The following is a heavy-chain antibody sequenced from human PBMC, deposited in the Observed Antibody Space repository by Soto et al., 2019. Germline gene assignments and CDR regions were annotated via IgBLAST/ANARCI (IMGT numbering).Heavy chain of an antibody. J-gene: IGHJ4*02. D-gene: IGHD6-13*01. CDR3: AKDWSPGQIIAAADPRPSKIFDY. Sequence: QVQLVESGGGVVQPGRSLRLSCAASGFTFSSYGMHWVRQAPGKGLEWVAVISYDGSNKYYADSVKGRFTISRDNSKNTLYLQMNSLRAEDTAVYYCAKDWSPGQIIAAADPRPSKIFDYWGQGTLVTVSS. CDR2: ISYDGSNK. CDR1: GFTFSSYG. V-gene: IGHV3-30*18.